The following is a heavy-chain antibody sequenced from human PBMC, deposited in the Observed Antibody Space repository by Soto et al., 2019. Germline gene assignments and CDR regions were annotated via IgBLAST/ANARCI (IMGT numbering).Heavy chain of an antibody. CDR1: GFTFSSYW. Sequence: GGSLRLSCAASGFTFSSYWMSWVRQAPGKGLEWVANIKQDGSEKYYVDSVKGRFTISRDNAKNSLYLQMNSLRAEDTAVYYCARANDYGDYGYYFDYWGQGTLVTVSS. D-gene: IGHD4-17*01. CDR3: ARANDYGDYGYYFDY. J-gene: IGHJ4*02. V-gene: IGHV3-7*04. CDR2: IKQDGSEK.